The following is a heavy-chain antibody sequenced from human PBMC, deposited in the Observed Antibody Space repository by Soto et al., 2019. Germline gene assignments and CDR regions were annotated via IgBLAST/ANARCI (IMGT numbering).Heavy chain of an antibody. CDR1: GFTFSSYW. Sequence: LRLSCAASGFTFSSYWMHWVRQAPGKGLVWVSRINSDGSSTSYADSVKGRFTISRDNAKNTLYLQMNSLRAEDTAVYYCARGTGDIVVVYNWFDPWGQGTLVTVSS. J-gene: IGHJ5*02. V-gene: IGHV3-74*01. CDR3: ARGTGDIVVVYNWFDP. CDR2: INSDGSST. D-gene: IGHD2-15*01.